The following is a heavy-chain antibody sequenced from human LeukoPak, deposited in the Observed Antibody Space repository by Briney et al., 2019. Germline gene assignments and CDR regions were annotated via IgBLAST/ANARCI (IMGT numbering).Heavy chain of an antibody. Sequence: ASVKVSCKASGYTFTSYGISWVRQAPGQGLEWMGWISAYNGNTNYAQKLQGRVTMTTDTSTSTAYMELRSLRSDDTAVYYCARADVLRYFDWLLPPGDYWGQGTLVTVSS. CDR2: ISAYNGNT. V-gene: IGHV1-18*01. CDR1: GYTFTSYG. D-gene: IGHD3-9*01. CDR3: ARADVLRYFDWLLPPGDY. J-gene: IGHJ4*02.